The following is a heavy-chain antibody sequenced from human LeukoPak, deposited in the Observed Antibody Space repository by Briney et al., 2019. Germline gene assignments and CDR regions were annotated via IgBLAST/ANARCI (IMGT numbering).Heavy chain of an antibody. V-gene: IGHV5-51*01. J-gene: IGHJ4*02. D-gene: IGHD1-26*01. Sequence: GESLKISCKSSGYSFTSYWNGWVRQMPGKGLEWMGIIYPGDSDIRYSPSFRGQVTISTDKSTSTAYLQWSSLKASDTAMYYCARHRGSYSYDYWGQGTLVTVSS. CDR3: ARHRGSYSYDY. CDR2: IYPGDSDI. CDR1: GYSFTSYW.